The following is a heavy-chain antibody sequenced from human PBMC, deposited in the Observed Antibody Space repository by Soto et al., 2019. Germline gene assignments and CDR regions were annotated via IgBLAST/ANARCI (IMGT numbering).Heavy chain of an antibody. J-gene: IGHJ5*02. CDR3: ARDYYDSSGYSANWFDP. Sequence: SETLSLTCTVSGGSIRSYYWSWIRQPPGKGLEWIGYIYYSGSTNYNPSLKSRVTISVDTSKNQFSLKLSSVTAADTAVYYCARDYYDSSGYSANWFDPWGQGTLVTVSS. V-gene: IGHV4-59*01. CDR2: IYYSGST. D-gene: IGHD3-22*01. CDR1: GGSIRSYY.